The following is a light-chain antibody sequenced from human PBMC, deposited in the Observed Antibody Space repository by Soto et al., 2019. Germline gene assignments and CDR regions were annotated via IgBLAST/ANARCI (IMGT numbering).Light chain of an antibody. CDR2: DVS. J-gene: IGLJ2*01. V-gene: IGLV2-14*01. CDR3: SSYTSSSTLVV. Sequence: QSVLTQPASVSGSPGESITISYTGTSSDVGGYNYVSWYQQHPGKAPKLMIYDVSNRPSGVSNRFSGSKSGNTASLTISGLQAEDEADYYCSSYTSSSTLVVFGGGTKLTV. CDR1: SSDVGGYNY.